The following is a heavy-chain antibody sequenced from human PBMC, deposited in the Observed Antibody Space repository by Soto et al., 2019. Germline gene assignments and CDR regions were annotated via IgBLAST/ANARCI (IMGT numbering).Heavy chain of an antibody. D-gene: IGHD2-21*01. V-gene: IGHV4-59*01. CDR1: GGSISSYY. CDR3: ARDSYQALGVPIFRSSLGYYGMDV. J-gene: IGHJ6*02. Sequence: PSETLSLTCTVSGGSISSYYWSWIRQPPGKGLEWIGYIYYSVSTNYNPSLKSRVTISVDTSKNQFSLKLSSVTAADTAVYYCARDSYQALGVPIFRSSLGYYGMDVWGQGTTVTVSS. CDR2: IYYSVST.